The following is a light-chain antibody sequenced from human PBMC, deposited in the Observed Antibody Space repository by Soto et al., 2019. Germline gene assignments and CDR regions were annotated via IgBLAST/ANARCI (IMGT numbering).Light chain of an antibody. CDR2: DAF. CDR3: QQYNSFWT. V-gene: IGKV1-5*01. J-gene: IGKJ1*01. CDR1: QSISTW. Sequence: DIQMTQSPSTLSASVGDRVTITCRANQSISTWLAWYQQKPGKAPKLLIYDAFYLERGVPSRFSGSGSGTEFTLTISSLQPDDLATYYCQQYNSFWTFGQGTKVAI.